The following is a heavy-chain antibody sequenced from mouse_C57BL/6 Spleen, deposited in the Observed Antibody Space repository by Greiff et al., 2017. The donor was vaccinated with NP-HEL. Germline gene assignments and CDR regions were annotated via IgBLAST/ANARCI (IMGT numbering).Heavy chain of an antibody. CDR2: ISYDGSN. J-gene: IGHJ4*01. Sequence: EVQLQESGPGLVKPSQSLSLTCSVTGYSITSGYYWNWIRQFPGNKLEWMGYISYDGSNNYNPSLKNRISITRDTSKNQFFLKLNSVTTEDTATYYCARDERGDGMDYWGQGTSVTVSS. CDR1: GYSITSGYY. CDR3: ARDERGDGMDY. V-gene: IGHV3-6*01.